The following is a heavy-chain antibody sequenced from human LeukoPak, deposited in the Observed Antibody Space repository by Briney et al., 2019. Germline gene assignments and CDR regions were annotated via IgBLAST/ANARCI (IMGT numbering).Heavy chain of an antibody. Sequence: SETLSLTCTVSGGSISSNYWSWIRQPAGKGLEWIGRIHDSGNTNYNPSLKSRVTMSIDTSKNQFSLKLSSVTAADTAVYYCARGPNSALWGQGTLVTVSS. CDR1: GGSISSNY. CDR3: ARGPNSAL. V-gene: IGHV4-4*07. CDR2: IHDSGNT. D-gene: IGHD4-23*01. J-gene: IGHJ4*02.